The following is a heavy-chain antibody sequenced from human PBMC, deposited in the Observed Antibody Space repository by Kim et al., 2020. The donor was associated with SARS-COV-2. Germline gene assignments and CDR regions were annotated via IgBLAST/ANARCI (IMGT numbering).Heavy chain of an antibody. J-gene: IGHJ3*02. V-gene: IGHV3-7*01. CDR3: ARERERTGAFDI. Sequence: YYVDSVKGRFTISRDNAKNSLYLQMNSLRAEDTAVYYCARERERTGAFDIWGQGTMVTVSS.